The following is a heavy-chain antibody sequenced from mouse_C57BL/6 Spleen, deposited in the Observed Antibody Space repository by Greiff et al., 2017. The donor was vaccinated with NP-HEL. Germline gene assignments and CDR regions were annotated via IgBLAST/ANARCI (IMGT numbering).Heavy chain of an antibody. J-gene: IGHJ3*01. Sequence: VKLQQPGAELVMPGASVKLSCKASGYTFTSYWMHWVKQRPGQGLEWIGEIDPSDSYTNYNQKFKGKSTLTVDKSSSTAYMQLSSLTSEDSAVYYCAINWEGAWFAYWGQGTLVTVSA. D-gene: IGHD4-1*01. CDR3: AINWEGAWFAY. CDR2: IDPSDSYT. CDR1: GYTFTSYW. V-gene: IGHV1-69*01.